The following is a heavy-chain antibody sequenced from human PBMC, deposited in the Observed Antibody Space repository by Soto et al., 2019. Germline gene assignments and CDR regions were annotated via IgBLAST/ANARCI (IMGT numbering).Heavy chain of an antibody. CDR3: ARDREASHDMEV. J-gene: IGHJ6*02. V-gene: IGHV1-69*17. Sequence: QVQLVQSGAEVKKPGSSVKVSCKASGGTFNNYVFSWVRQAPGKGLEWMGGIIPVYGVPNHAEKFRGRVTISADPDTSTVFWDLDSLRSEDTARYYCARDREASHDMEVWGPGTTVIVSS. CDR1: GGTFNNYV. CDR2: IIPVYGVP.